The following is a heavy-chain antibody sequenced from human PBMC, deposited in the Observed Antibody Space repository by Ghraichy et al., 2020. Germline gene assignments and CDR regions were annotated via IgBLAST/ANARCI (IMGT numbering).Heavy chain of an antibody. D-gene: IGHD6-19*01. V-gene: IGHV3-33*01. J-gene: IGHJ4*02. CDR3: ARVSVAGTIEFDY. Sequence: LSLTCAASGFTFSSYGMHWVRQAPGKGLEWVAVIWYDGSNKYYADSVKGRFTISRDNSKNTLYLQMNSLRAEDTAVYYCARVSVAGTIEFDYWGQGTLVTVSS. CDR1: GFTFSSYG. CDR2: IWYDGSNK.